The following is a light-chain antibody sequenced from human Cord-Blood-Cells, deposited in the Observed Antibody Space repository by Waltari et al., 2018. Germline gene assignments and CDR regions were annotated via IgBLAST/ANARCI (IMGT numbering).Light chain of an antibody. CDR3: CSYAGSSTLVV. V-gene: IGLV2-23*02. CDR1: SSDVGSYNL. CDR2: EVS. J-gene: IGLJ2*01. Sequence: QSVLTQPASVSGSPGQSITISCTGTSSDVGSYNLVSWYQQHPGKAPKLMIYEVSKRPSGVSKRFAGSKSGNTASLTISGLQAEYEADYYCCSYAGSSTLVVFGGGTKLTVL.